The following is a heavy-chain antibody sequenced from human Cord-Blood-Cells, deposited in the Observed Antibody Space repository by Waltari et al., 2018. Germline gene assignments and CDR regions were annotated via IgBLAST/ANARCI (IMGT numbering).Heavy chain of an antibody. CDR3: ARGDAPYSSSWYGRYYYYYGMDV. CDR2: ISSSSSYI. D-gene: IGHD6-13*01. Sequence: EVQLVESGGGLVKPGGSLRLSCAASGFTFSSYSMNWVRQAPGKGLEWVSSISSSSSYIYYADSVKGQFTISRDNAKNSLYLQMNSLRAEDTAVYYCARGDAPYSSSWYGRYYYYYGMDVWGQGTTVTVSS. CDR1: GFTFSSYS. J-gene: IGHJ6*02. V-gene: IGHV3-21*01.